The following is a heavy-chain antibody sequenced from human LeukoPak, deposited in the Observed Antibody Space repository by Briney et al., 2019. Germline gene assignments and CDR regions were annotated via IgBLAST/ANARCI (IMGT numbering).Heavy chain of an antibody. J-gene: IGHJ4*02. V-gene: IGHV1-46*01. CDR2: INPSGGST. CDR3: ASSTGIQLWSDY. D-gene: IGHD5-18*01. CDR1: GYTFTSYY. Sequence: GASVKVSCKASGYTFTSYYMHWVRQAPGQGLEWMGIINPSGGSTSYAQKFQGRVTMTRDTSTSTVYMEQSSLRSEDTAVYYCASSTGIQLWSDYWGQGTLVTVSS.